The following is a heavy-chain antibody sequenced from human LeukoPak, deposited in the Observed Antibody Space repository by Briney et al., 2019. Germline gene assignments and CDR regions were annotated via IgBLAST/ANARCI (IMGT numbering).Heavy chain of an antibody. V-gene: IGHV3-53*01. CDR2: IYSGGST. CDR3: ARDGRESRHTRYMDV. Sequence: GGSLRLSCAASGFTVSDNYMSWVRQAPGKGLEWVSVIYSGGSTYNADTVKGRFTISRDNSKNTLYLQMNSLRAEDTAVYYCARDGRESRHTRYMDVWGKGTTVTVSS. D-gene: IGHD1-26*01. J-gene: IGHJ6*03. CDR1: GFTVSDNY.